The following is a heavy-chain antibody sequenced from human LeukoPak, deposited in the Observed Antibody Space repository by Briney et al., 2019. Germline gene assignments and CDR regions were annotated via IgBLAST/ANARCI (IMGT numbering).Heavy chain of an antibody. V-gene: IGHV3-21*01. CDR2: IISRSSYI. CDR1: GFTFSSYS. Sequence: AGSLRLSCAASGFTFSSYSMNWVRQAPGKGLEWVSSIISRSSYIYYADSVKGRFTLSRDNAKNSLYLQMNSLRAEDTAVYYCAREGTGTNTLDYWGQGTLVTVSS. CDR3: AREGTGTNTLDY. J-gene: IGHJ4*02. D-gene: IGHD1-7*01.